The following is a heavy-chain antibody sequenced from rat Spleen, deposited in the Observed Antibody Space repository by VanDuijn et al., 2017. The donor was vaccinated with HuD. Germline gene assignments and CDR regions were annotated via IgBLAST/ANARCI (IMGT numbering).Heavy chain of an antibody. CDR1: GFTFSDNY. CDR2: ISYDGSST. CDR3: AVAGFGY. Sequence: EVQVVESDGGLVQPGRSMKLSCAASGFTFSDNYMAWVRQAPKKGLEWVATISYDGSSTYYRDSVKGRFTISRDNAKSTLYLQMNSLRSEDTATYYCAVAGFGYWGQGVIVTVSS. D-gene: IGHD4-4*01. J-gene: IGHJ2*01. V-gene: IGHV5-22*01.